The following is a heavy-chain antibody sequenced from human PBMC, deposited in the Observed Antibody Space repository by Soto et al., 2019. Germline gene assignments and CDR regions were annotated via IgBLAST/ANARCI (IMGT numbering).Heavy chain of an antibody. J-gene: IGHJ6*02. CDR2: IYYSGST. CDR3: ARDLVGATSYLNYYGMDV. Sequence: PSETLSLTCTVSGGSISSGDYYWSWIRQPPGKGLEWIGYIYYSGSTYYNPSLRSRVTISVDTSKNQFSLKLSSVTAADTAVYYCARDLVGATSYLNYYGMDVWGQGTTVTAP. D-gene: IGHD1-26*01. V-gene: IGHV4-30-4*01. CDR1: GGSISSGDYY.